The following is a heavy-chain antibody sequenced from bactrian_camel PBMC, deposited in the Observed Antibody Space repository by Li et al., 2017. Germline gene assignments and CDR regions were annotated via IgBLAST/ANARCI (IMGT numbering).Heavy chain of an antibody. Sequence: HVQLVESGGGLVQPGGSLRLSCAASGYISSRYRMGWFRQAPGKEREGVAAIFDDGSAMYGDSVKGRFIISRDNVKHILYLQMNSLKPDDTAMYYCAADLPPAKGKLTVAVGAVRCDFAYWGQGTQVTVS. V-gene: IGHV3S53*01. CDR1: GYISSRYR. CDR3: AADLPPAKGKLTVAVGAVRCDFAY. D-gene: IGHD6*01. J-gene: IGHJ6*01. CDR2: IFDDGSA.